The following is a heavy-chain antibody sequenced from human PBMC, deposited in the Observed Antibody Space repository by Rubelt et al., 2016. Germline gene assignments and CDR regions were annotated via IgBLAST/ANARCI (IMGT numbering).Heavy chain of an antibody. CDR2: IKSKTDGGTT. V-gene: IGHV3-15*01. CDR1: GFTFSNAW. Sequence: EVQLVESGGGLVKPGGSLRLSCAASGFTFSNAWMSWVRQAPGKGLEWVGRIKSKTDGGTTDYAAPVKGRFTISRDDSKNTLYLQMNSLKTEDTAVYYCTTAGIAVAKDAFDIWGQGTMVTVSS. J-gene: IGHJ3*02. D-gene: IGHD6-19*01. CDR3: TTAGIAVAKDAFDI.